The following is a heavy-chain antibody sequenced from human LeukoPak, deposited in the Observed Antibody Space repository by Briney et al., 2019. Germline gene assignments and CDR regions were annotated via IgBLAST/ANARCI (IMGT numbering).Heavy chain of an antibody. CDR1: GGSISSGSYY. CDR2: IYTSGST. V-gene: IGHV4-61*02. CDR3: AREVYCSSTSCYDSLNWFDP. D-gene: IGHD2-2*01. Sequence: SETLSLTCTVSGGSISSGSYYWSWIRQPAGKGLEWIGRIYTSGSTNYNPSLKSRVTISVDTSKNQFSLKLSSVTAADTAVYYCAREVYCSSTSCYDSLNWFDPWGQGTLVTVSS. J-gene: IGHJ5*02.